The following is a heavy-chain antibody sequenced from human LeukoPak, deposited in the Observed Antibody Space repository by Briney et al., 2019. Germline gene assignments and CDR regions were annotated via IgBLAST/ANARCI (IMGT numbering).Heavy chain of an antibody. J-gene: IGHJ4*02. D-gene: IGHD3-10*01. CDR2: IYYIGCT. Sequence: PSETLSLTCTVSGGSISSFYWSWIRQPPGKGLEWVGYIYYIGCTNYNPSLNSRVTISLDTSKSQFSLKLNSVTAADTAVYYCARKRHGGPLDYWGQGTLVTVSS. CDR1: GGSISSFY. V-gene: IGHV4-59*01. CDR3: ARKRHGGPLDY.